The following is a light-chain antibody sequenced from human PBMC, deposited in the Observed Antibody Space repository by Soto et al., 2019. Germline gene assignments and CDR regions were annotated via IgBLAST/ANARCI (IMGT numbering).Light chain of an antibody. CDR2: DVS. J-gene: IGLJ1*01. Sequence: QSVLTQPASVSGSPGQSITISCTGTSSDVGGYNYVSWYQQHPGKAPKFMIYDVSNRPSGVSNRFSDSKSGNTASLTISGLQAEDEADYYCSSYTTSNTRQIVFGTGTKVTVL. CDR1: SSDVGGYNY. CDR3: SSYTTSNTRQIV. V-gene: IGLV2-14*01.